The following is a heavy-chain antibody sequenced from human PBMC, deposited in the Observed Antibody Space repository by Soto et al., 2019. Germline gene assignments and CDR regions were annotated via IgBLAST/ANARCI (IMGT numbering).Heavy chain of an antibody. CDR3: ARDFKPGMVQNWYFDL. D-gene: IGHD7-27*01. CDR1: GFTFSSYS. V-gene: IGHV3-21*01. Sequence: GGSLRLSCAASGFTFSSYSMNWVRQAPGKGLEWVSSISSSSSYIYYADSVKGRFTISRDNAKNSLYLQMNSLRAEDTAVYYCARDFKPGMVQNWYFDLWGRGTLVTVSS. J-gene: IGHJ2*01. CDR2: ISSSSSYI.